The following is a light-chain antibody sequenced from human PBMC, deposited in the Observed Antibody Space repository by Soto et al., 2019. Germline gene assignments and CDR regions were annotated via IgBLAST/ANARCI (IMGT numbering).Light chain of an antibody. CDR2: DAS. CDR3: QQYSHLIT. CDR1: QDISNY. V-gene: IGKV1-33*01. J-gene: IGKJ5*01. Sequence: DIQMTQSPSSLSASVVDRVTITCQASQDISNYLNWYQQKLGEAPKLLIYDASNLETGVPSRFSGSGSGTDFTFTISSLQPEDIAAYYCQQYSHLITFGQGTRLEIK.